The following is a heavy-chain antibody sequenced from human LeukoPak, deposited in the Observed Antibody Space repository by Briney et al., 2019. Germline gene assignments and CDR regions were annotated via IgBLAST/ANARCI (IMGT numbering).Heavy chain of an antibody. D-gene: IGHD2-2*03. CDR1: GFTFSDYY. Sequence: GGSLRLSCAASGFTFSDYYMSWIRQAPGKGLEWVSYISSSGSTIYYADTVKGRFTISSDNAKNSLYMQMNNLRAEDTAVYYCARDELDIVVVPAAIDYYYYMDVWGKGTTVTVSS. CDR3: ARDELDIVVVPAAIDYYYYMDV. CDR2: ISSSGSTI. J-gene: IGHJ6*03. V-gene: IGHV3-11*04.